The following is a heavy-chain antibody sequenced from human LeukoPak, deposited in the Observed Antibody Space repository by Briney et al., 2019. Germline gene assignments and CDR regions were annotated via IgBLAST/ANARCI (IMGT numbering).Heavy chain of an antibody. CDR3: AKGQLGYYGVDV. D-gene: IGHD6-13*01. V-gene: IGHV3-43D*04. CDR2: ISWDGGST. J-gene: IGHJ6*04. Sequence: GGSLRLSCAASGLTFDDYAMHWVRQAPGKGREWVSLISWDGGSTYYADSVKGRFTISRDNSKNSLYLQMNSLRDEDSALYYCAKGQLGYYGVDVWGKGTTVTVSS. CDR1: GLTFDDYA.